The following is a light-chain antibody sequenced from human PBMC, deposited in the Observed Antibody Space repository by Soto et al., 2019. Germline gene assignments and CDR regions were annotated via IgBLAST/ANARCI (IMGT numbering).Light chain of an antibody. V-gene: IGKV3-11*01. CDR1: QSVSSY. J-gene: IGKJ3*01. Sequence: EIVLTQSPATLSLSPGERATLSCRASQSVSSYLAWYQQKPGQAPRLLIYDASNRATGIPARFSGSGSGTDFPLTISRLEPEDFSVYYWQQRSNWPLTFGPGTKVDIK. CDR2: DAS. CDR3: QQRSNWPLT.